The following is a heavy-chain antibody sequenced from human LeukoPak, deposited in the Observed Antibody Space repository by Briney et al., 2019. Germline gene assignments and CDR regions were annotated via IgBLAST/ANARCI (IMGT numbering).Heavy chain of an antibody. CDR2: IRNSGATA. V-gene: IGHV3-23*01. D-gene: IGHD4-23*01. CDR1: GFTFGSYA. J-gene: IGHJ3*02. Sequence: PRGSLRLSCAASGFTFGSYAMSWVRQAPGEGLEWVSAIRNSGATAHYADFVKGRFTISRDNSRNTLYLQMNSLRAEDTAVYYCAKDDTVLMAFDIWGQGTMVTVSS. CDR3: AKDDTVLMAFDI.